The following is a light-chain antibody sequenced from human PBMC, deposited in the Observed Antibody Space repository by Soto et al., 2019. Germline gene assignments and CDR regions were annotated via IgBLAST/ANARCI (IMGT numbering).Light chain of an antibody. CDR3: QQSDSIPIT. J-gene: IGKJ5*01. Sequence: DIQMTQSPSSLSASVGDSVTFTCRASQSISSYLNWYQQKPGKAPNLVISDASTLYSGVPSRFTGSGSGTDFSLTISSLQPEDFATYYCQQSDSIPITFGQGTRLEIK. V-gene: IGKV1-39*01. CDR1: QSISSY. CDR2: DAS.